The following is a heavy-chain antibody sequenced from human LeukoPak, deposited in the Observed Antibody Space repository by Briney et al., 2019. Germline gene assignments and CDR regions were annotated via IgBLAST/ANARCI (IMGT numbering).Heavy chain of an antibody. CDR3: ASIIVTTGFDY. Sequence: ASVKVSCKASGGTFSSYAISWVQQAPGQGLEWMGRIIPILGIANYAQKFQGRVTITADKSTSTAYMELSSLRSEDTAVYYCASIIVTTGFDYWGQGTLVTVSS. CDR2: IIPILGIA. J-gene: IGHJ4*02. V-gene: IGHV1-69*04. D-gene: IGHD5-12*01. CDR1: GGTFSSYA.